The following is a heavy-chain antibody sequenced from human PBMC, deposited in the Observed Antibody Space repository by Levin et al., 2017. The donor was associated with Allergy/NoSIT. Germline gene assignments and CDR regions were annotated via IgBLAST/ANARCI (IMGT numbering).Heavy chain of an antibody. J-gene: IGHJ3*02. CDR3: ASGSGAYYGAFDI. D-gene: IGHD2-15*01. CDR1: GYTFTNYW. V-gene: IGHV5-51*01. Sequence: KVSCKGSGYTFTNYWIGWVRQMPGKGLEWMGIIYPGDSDTRYSPSFQGQVTISVDRAISTAYLQWSSLKASDTAMYHCASGSGAYYGAFDIWGQGTMVTVSS. CDR2: IYPGDSDT.